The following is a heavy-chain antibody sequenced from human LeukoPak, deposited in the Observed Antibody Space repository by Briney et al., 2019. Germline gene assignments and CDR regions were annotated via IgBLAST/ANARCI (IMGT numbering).Heavy chain of an antibody. CDR1: GGSFSGYY. Sequence: SETLSLTCAVYGGSFSGYYWSWIRQPPGKGLEWIGEINHSGSNNYNPSLKSRVTISVDTSKNQFSLKLSSVTAADTAVYYCARSAMVTGDFDYWGQGTLVTVSS. D-gene: IGHD5-18*01. CDR3: ARSAMVTGDFDY. V-gene: IGHV4-34*01. CDR2: INHSGSN. J-gene: IGHJ4*02.